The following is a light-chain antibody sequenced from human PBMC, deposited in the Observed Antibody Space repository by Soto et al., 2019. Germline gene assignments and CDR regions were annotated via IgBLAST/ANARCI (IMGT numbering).Light chain of an antibody. Sequence: QSALTQPRSVSGSPGQSVTISCTGTSSDVGGYNYVSWYQQYPGKAPKLIIYDVSKRPSGVPDRFSGSKSGNTASLTISGLQAEDEADYYCCSYAGSYTLWGFGRGTKVTVL. CDR3: CSYAGSYTLWG. J-gene: IGLJ3*02. CDR1: SSDVGGYNY. V-gene: IGLV2-11*01. CDR2: DVS.